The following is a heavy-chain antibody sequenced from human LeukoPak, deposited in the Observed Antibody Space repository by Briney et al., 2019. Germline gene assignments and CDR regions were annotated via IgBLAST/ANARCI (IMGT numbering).Heavy chain of an antibody. D-gene: IGHD6-13*01. J-gene: IGHJ4*02. V-gene: IGHV1-2*02. CDR2: INPNSGGT. CDR3: ARGIAADYGY. CDR1: GGTFRTFA. Sequence: ASVKVSCKASGGTFRTFAISWVRQAPGQGLEWMGWINPNSGGTNYAQKFQGRVTMTRDTSISTAYMELSRLRSDDTAVYYCARGIAADYGYWGQGTLVTVSS.